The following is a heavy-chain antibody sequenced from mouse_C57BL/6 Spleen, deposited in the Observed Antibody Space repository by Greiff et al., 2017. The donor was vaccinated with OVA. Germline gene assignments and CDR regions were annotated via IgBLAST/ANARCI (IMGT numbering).Heavy chain of an antibody. CDR2: IYPGSGST. D-gene: IGHD1-1*01. CDR1: GYTFTSYW. CDR3: AATVGYAMDY. Sequence: VKLQQPGAELVKPGASVKMSCKASGYTFTSYWLTWVKQRPGQGLEWIGDIYPGSGSTNYNEKFTSKATLTVDTSSSTAYMQLSSLTSEDAAVYYCAATVGYAMDYWGQGTSVTVSS. J-gene: IGHJ4*01. V-gene: IGHV1-55*01.